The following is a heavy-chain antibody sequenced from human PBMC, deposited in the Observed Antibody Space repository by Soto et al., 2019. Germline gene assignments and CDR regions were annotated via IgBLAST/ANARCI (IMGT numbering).Heavy chain of an antibody. CDR2: ISGSGRTI. CDR3: ARLPFRWGWFEP. D-gene: IGHD3-16*01. Sequence: QVQLVESGGGLVKPGGSLRLSCAASGIVFSDYMSWVRQAPGKGLEWLSYISGSGRTIYSADSVKGRFTISRDNATNSLYLQMNNVRNEDTAVYYCARLPFRWGWFEPWGQGTLVTVSS. J-gene: IGHJ5*02. CDR1: GIVFSDY. V-gene: IGHV3-11*01.